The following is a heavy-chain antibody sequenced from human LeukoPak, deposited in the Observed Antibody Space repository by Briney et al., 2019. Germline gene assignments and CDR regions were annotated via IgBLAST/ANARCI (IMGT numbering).Heavy chain of an antibody. CDR2: IPYDGSNK. D-gene: IGHD4-17*01. J-gene: IGHJ4*02. CDR1: GFTFSSYG. V-gene: IGHV3-30*18. Sequence: GGSLRLSCAASGFTFSSYGMHWVRQAPGKGLEWVAVIPYDGSNKYYADSVKGRFTISRDNSKNTLYLQMNSLRAEDTAVYYCAKGRLRGEYYFDYWGQGTLVTVSS. CDR3: AKGRLRGEYYFDY.